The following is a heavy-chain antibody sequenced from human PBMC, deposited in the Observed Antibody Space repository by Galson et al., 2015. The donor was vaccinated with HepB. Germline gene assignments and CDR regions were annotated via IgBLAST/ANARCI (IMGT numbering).Heavy chain of an antibody. CDR2: IYSGGST. CDR1: GFTISSNY. D-gene: IGHD5-18*01. CDR3: ARGGDTAMASYYYYYYGMDV. Sequence: SLRLSCAASGFTISSNYMSWVRQAPGKGLGWVSVIYSGGSTYYADSVKGRFTISRDNSKNTLYLQMNSLRAEDTAVYYCARGGDTAMASYYYYYYGMDVWGQGTTVTVSS. J-gene: IGHJ6*02. V-gene: IGHV3-53*01.